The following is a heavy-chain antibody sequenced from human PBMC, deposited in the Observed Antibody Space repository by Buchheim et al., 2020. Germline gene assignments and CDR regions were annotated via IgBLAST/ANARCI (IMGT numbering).Heavy chain of an antibody. CDR3: ARGDDILTGYYYYYMDV. J-gene: IGHJ6*03. V-gene: IGHV3-74*02. Sequence: EVQLLESGGGLVQPGGSLRLSCAASGFTFSSYAMSWVRQAPGKGLVWVSRIKSDGSSTSYADSVKGRFTISRDNAKNTLYLQMNSLRAEDTAVYYCARGDDILTGYYYYYMDVWGKGTT. D-gene: IGHD3-9*01. CDR2: IKSDGSST. CDR1: GFTFSSYA.